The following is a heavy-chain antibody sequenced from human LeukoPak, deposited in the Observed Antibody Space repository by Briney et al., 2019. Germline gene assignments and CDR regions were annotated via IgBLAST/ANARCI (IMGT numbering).Heavy chain of an antibody. D-gene: IGHD5-18*01. CDR2: ISGSGGST. CDR1: GFTFSSYG. J-gene: IGHJ4*02. V-gene: IGHV3-23*01. Sequence: GGSLRLSCAASGFTFSSYGMRWVRQAPGKGLEWVSAISGSGGSTYYADPVKGRFTISRDNSKNTLYLQMNSLRAEDTAVYYCAKYPTFIQLWFSNWGQGTLVTVSS. CDR3: AKYPTFIQLWFSN.